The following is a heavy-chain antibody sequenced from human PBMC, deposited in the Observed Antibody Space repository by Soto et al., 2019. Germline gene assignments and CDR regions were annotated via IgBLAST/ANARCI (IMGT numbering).Heavy chain of an antibody. CDR3: AKDSHYYGSGSHFDY. CDR1: GFTFSSYA. J-gene: IGHJ4*02. V-gene: IGHV3-23*01. D-gene: IGHD3-10*01. CDR2: ISGSGGST. Sequence: GGSLRLSCAASGFTFSSYAMSWVRQAPGKGLEWVSAISGSGGSTYYADSVKGRFTISRDNSKNTLYLQMNSLRAEETAVYYCAKDSHYYGSGSHFDYWGQGTLVTVSS.